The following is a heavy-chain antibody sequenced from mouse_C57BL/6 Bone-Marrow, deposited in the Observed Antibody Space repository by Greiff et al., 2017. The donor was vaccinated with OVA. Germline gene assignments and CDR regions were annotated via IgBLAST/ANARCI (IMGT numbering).Heavy chain of an antibody. CDR1: GYTFTSYW. CDR3: ARLDTTVVNWYFDV. V-gene: IGHV1-64*01. CDR2: IHPNSGST. D-gene: IGHD1-1*01. J-gene: IGHJ1*03. Sequence: QVQLQQPGAELVKPGASVKLSCKASGYTFTSYWMHWVKQRPGQGLEWIGMIHPNSGSTNYNEKFKSKATLTVDKSSSTAYMQHSSLTSEDSAVYYCARLDTTVVNWYFDVWGTGTTVTVSS.